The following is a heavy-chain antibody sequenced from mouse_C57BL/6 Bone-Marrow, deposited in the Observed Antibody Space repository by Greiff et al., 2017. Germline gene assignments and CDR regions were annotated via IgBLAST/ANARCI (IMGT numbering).Heavy chain of an antibody. V-gene: IGHV7-3*01. CDR3: ARSHVVYFDY. D-gene: IGHD1-1*01. J-gene: IGHJ2*01. Sequence: EVKLVESGGGLVQPGGSLSLSCAASGFTFTDYYMSWVRQPPGKALEWLGFIRNKANGYTTEYSASVKGRFTISRDNSQSILYLQMNALRAEDSATYYCARSHVVYFDYWGQGTTLTVSS. CDR1: GFTFTDYY. CDR2: IRNKANGYTT.